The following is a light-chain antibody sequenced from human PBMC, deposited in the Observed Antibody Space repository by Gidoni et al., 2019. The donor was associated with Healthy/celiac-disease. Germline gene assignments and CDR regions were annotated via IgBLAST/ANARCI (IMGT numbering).Light chain of an antibody. J-gene: IGKJ4*01. CDR2: DAS. CDR1: QSVSIY. V-gene: IGKV3-11*01. Sequence: ESVLTQSPATLSLSLRQRATPSCRASQSVSIYLAWYHQKPGQAPRLLIYDASSMATGFPARFSGSGSGTDFTLTISSLEPEDFAVYYCQQRSNWPLTFGGGTKVEIK. CDR3: QQRSNWPLT.